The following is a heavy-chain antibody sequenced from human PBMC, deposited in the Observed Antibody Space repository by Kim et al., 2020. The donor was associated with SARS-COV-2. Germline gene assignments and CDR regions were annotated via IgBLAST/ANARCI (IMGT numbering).Heavy chain of an antibody. V-gene: IGHV1-69*13. J-gene: IGHJ4*02. Sequence: SVKVSCKASGGTFSSYAISWVRQAPGQGLEWMGGIIPIFGTANYAQKFQGRVTITADESTSTAYMELSSLRSEDTAVYYCARSREAITIFGVVITHANYWGQGTLVTVSS. CDR1: GGTFSSYA. CDR2: IIPIFGTA. CDR3: ARSREAITIFGVVITHANY. D-gene: IGHD3-3*01.